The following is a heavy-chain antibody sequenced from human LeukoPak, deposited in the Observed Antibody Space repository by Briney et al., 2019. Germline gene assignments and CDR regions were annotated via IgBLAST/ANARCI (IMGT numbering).Heavy chain of an antibody. CDR3: ARGPAAPNYYYYGMDV. Sequence: ASVKVSCKASGGTFSSYTISWVRQAPGQGLEWMGRIIPILGIANYAQKFQGRVTITADKSTSTAYMELSSLRSEDTAVYYCARGPAAPNYYYYGMDVWGQGTTVTVSS. V-gene: IGHV1-69*02. J-gene: IGHJ6*02. D-gene: IGHD2-2*01. CDR2: IIPILGIA. CDR1: GGTFSSYT.